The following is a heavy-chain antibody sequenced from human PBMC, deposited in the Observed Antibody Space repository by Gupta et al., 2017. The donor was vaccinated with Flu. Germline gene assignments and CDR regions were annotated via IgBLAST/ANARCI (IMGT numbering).Heavy chain of an antibody. V-gene: IGHV3-73*01. CDR2: IRSESNSYTT. CDR3: TRGYCSGGICYNFDF. CDR1: GFSFSGSA. J-gene: IGHJ4*02. Sequence: EVQLVESGGGLVQPGGSLKLSCPAPGFSFSGSAMHWVRQASGKGLEWVGRIRSESNSYTTAYAASVKGRFTISRDDSKNMAYLQMNSLKTEDTAVYYCTRGYCSGGICYNFDFWGQGTLVTVSS. D-gene: IGHD2-15*01.